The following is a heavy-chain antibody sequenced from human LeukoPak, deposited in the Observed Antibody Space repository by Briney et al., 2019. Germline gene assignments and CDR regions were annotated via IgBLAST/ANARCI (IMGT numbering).Heavy chain of an antibody. CDR3: ARHYDILTGTFPYY. D-gene: IGHD3-9*01. J-gene: IGHJ4*01. CDR2: IRQDGNEK. CDR1: GFTFSNYW. V-gene: IGHV3-7*03. Sequence: GGSLRLSCAASGFTFSNYWMSWVRQAPGKGLEWVANIRQDGNEKYYVGSVRGRFTISRDNAKNSLYLQMNSLRAEDTAVYYCARHYDILTGTFPYYWGQEPWSPSPQ.